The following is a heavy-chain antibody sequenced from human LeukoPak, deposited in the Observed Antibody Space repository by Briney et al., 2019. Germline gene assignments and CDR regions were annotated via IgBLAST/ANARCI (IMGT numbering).Heavy chain of an antibody. CDR1: GGSFSGYY. CDR3: ASSAARLRGHGMDV. CDR2: INHSGST. D-gene: IGHD4-17*01. V-gene: IGHV4-34*01. Sequence: SETLSLTCAVYGGSFSGYYWSWIRQPPGKGLEWIGEINHSGSTNYNPSLKSRVTISVDTSKNQFSLKLSPVTAADTAVYYCASSAARLRGHGMDVWGQGTTVTVSS. J-gene: IGHJ6*02.